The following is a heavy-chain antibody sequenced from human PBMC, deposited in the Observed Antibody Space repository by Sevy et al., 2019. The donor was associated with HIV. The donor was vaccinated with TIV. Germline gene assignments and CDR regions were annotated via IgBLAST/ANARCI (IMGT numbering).Heavy chain of an antibody. D-gene: IGHD3-10*01. Sequence: GGSLRLSCKVSGFTFGDYVMTWFRQAPGKGLEWVGFIRSKVYGGTTEYAASVKGKFTISRDDSKAIDYLRMNSLKTVDTAVYYCSRADYYGSDGGYYDMDVWGQGTTVTVSS. CDR1: GFTFGDYV. CDR3: SRADYYGSDGGYYDMDV. CDR2: IRSKVYGGTT. J-gene: IGHJ6*02. V-gene: IGHV3-49*03.